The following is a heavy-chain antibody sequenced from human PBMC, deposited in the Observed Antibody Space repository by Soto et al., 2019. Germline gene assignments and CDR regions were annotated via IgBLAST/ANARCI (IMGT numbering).Heavy chain of an antibody. CDR2: ISYSGST. CDR3: ARVPGNPYYNGMDV. Sequence: QVQLQESGPGLVKPSETLSLMCTVSGGSVSSGNYFWSWIRQPPGKGLEWIGYISYSGSTNYNPPLKSRVTISVDTSKNQFSLKLSSVTAADTAVYYCARVPGNPYYNGMDVWGQGTTVTVSS. CDR1: GGSVSSGNYF. V-gene: IGHV4-61*01. J-gene: IGHJ6*02.